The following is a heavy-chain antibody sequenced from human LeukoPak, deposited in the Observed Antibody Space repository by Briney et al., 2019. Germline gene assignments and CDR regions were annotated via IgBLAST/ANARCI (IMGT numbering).Heavy chain of an antibody. CDR1: GFTFSSYS. Sequence: GGSLRLSCAASGFTFSSYSMNWVRQAPGKGLEWVSSISSSSSYIYYADSVKGRFTISRDNSKNTLYLQMNSLRAEDTAVYYCAKVYSSGWYGQTDYWGQGTLVTVSS. J-gene: IGHJ4*02. D-gene: IGHD6-19*01. V-gene: IGHV3-21*04. CDR3: AKVYSSGWYGQTDY. CDR2: ISSSSSYI.